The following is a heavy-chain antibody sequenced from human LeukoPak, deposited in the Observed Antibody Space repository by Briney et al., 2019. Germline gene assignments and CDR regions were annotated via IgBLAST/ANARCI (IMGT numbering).Heavy chain of an antibody. CDR2: ISGSGAST. V-gene: IGHV3-23*01. Sequence: GGSLRLSCVVSGFIFSSYTMTWVRQAPGKGLEWVSAISGSGASTYYADSVKGRFTISRDNSKNTLSLQMNSVRADDTAVYYCAKDSGYSSGWSTFDYWGQGTLVAVSP. J-gene: IGHJ4*02. CDR1: GFIFSSYT. CDR3: AKDSGYSSGWSTFDY. D-gene: IGHD6-19*01.